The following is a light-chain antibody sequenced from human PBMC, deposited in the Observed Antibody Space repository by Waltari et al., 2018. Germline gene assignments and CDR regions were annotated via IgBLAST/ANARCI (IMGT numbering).Light chain of an antibody. CDR1: SSDVGGYKF. CDR3: ISYTSSTTWV. J-gene: IGLJ3*02. CDR2: EVS. Sequence: QSALTQPASVSGSPGQSITISCTGTSSDVGGYKFVPWYQQHPGKAPKLMIYEVSNRPPGVSNRFSGSKSGNTASLTISGLQAEDEADYYCISYTSSTTWVFGGGTSLTVL. V-gene: IGLV2-14*01.